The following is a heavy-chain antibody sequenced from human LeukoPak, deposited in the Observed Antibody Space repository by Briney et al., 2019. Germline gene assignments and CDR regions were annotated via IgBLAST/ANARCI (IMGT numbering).Heavy chain of an antibody. Sequence: GGSLRLSCAASGFTFSSYWMHWVRQAPGKGLVWVSRINSDGSSTSYADSVKGRFTISRDNAKNTLYLQMNSLRAEDTAVYYCARDPYYYDSSGYLPGFDPWGQGTLVTVSS. D-gene: IGHD3-22*01. J-gene: IGHJ5*02. V-gene: IGHV3-74*01. CDR3: ARDPYYYDSSGYLPGFDP. CDR1: GFTFSSYW. CDR2: INSDGSST.